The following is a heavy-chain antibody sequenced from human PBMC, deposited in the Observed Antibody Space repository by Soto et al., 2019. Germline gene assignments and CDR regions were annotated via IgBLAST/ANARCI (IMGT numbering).Heavy chain of an antibody. CDR3: ARQGFGELHGRVDV. D-gene: IGHD3-10*01. CDR1: GGSLRSYY. V-gene: IGHV4-59*08. Sequence: QVQLQESGPRLVKPSETLSLTCTVSGGSLRSYYCSWFRQPPGKGLEWVGYINYSGGTFYNPSLKSPVTLSVDPPNQQHSLMVNPVTATDTAVYYGARQGFGELHGRVDVWGQGTTVTVSS. J-gene: IGHJ6*02. CDR2: INYSGGT.